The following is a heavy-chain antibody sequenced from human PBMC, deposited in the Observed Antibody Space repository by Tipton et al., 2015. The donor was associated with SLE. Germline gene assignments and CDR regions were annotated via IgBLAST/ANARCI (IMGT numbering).Heavy chain of an antibody. D-gene: IGHD3-3*01. V-gene: IGHV4-34*01. Sequence: LVKPSETLSLTCAVNGGSLSGYYWVWIRQPPEKGLEWIGEINHSGSTNYNPSLKSRVTISVDTSKNHFSLKLSSVTAADTAVYYCARLVRFLGGRFFDYWGQGTLVTVSS. CDR3: ARLVRFLGGRFFDY. CDR1: GGSLSGYY. J-gene: IGHJ4*02. CDR2: INHSGST.